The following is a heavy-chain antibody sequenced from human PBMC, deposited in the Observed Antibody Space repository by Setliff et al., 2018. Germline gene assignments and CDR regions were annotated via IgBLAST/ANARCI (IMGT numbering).Heavy chain of an antibody. V-gene: IGHV4-4*07. CDR2: IIHSGST. D-gene: IGHD6-19*01. CDR3: AREQWLDPPGYYYMDV. Sequence: KTSETLSLTCTVSGGSISSYYWSWIRQPAGKGLEWIGEIIHSGSTNYNPSLKSRVTMSIDTSKNQFSLKLNSVTAADMAVYYCAREQWLDPPGYYYMDVWAKGTTVTVSS. J-gene: IGHJ6*03. CDR1: GGSISSYY.